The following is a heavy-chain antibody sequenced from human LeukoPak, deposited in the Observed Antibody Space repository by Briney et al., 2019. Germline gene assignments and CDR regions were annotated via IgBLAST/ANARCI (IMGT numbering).Heavy chain of an antibody. CDR1: GFTFSTYA. CDR2: ISGSGGGT. V-gene: IGHV3-23*01. Sequence: GGSLRLSCAASGFTFSTYAMSWVRQAAGKGLEWVSLISGSGGGTYYADSVKGRFTISRDNSKNTLYLQLNSLRVEDTAVYYCARDVPYYYDSSGYYNAFDIWGQGTMVTVSS. CDR3: ARDVPYYYDSSGYYNAFDI. J-gene: IGHJ3*02. D-gene: IGHD3-22*01.